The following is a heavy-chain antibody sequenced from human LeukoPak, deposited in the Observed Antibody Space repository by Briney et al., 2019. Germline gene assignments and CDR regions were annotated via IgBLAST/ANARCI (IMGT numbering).Heavy chain of an antibody. CDR1: GFTFSSYA. D-gene: IGHD5-18*01. Sequence: GGSLRLSCAASGFTFSSYAMSWVRQAPGKGLEWVSAISGSGGSTYYADSVKGRFTISRDNAKNSLYLQMNSLRAEDTAVYYCARGPITAMLTHVADYWGQGTLVTVSS. CDR3: ARGPITAMLTHVADY. J-gene: IGHJ4*02. V-gene: IGHV3-23*01. CDR2: ISGSGGST.